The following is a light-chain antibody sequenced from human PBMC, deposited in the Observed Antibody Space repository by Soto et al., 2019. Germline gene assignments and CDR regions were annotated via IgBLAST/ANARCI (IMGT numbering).Light chain of an antibody. CDR3: QQLNSFPIT. CDR1: RDISNS. V-gene: IGKV1-12*01. J-gene: IGKJ5*01. CDR2: GAS. Sequence: DIQMTQSPSSVSASVGDRLTITCRASRDISNSLAWYQQTPGKAPKLLLRGASSLHRGVPSRFSGGGAGTEFTLTISSLQPEDFATYYCQQLNSFPITFGQGTRLEI.